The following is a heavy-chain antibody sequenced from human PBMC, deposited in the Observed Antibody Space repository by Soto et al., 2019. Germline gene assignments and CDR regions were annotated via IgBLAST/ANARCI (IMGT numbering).Heavy chain of an antibody. D-gene: IGHD1-26*01. CDR1: GGSISSYY. CDR2: IYYSGST. V-gene: IGHV4-59*01. J-gene: IGHJ6*02. CDR3: ARVGMGYYYYGMDV. Sequence: PSETLSLTCTVSGGSISSYYWSWIRQPPGKGLEWIGYIYYSGSTNYNPSLKSRVTISVDTSKNQFSLKLSSVTAADTAVYYCARVGMGYYYYGMDVWGQGTTVTVSS.